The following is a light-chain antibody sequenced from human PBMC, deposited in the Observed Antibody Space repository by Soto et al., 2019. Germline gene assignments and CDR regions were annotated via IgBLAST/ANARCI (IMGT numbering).Light chain of an antibody. CDR1: QSITNS. V-gene: IGKV1-39*01. CDR3: QQSYNTPWT. J-gene: IGKJ1*01. CDR2: AAS. Sequence: DIQMTQSPSSLSASVGDRVTITCRASQSITNSLNWYQQKPGKAPKLLIYAASSLQSGVPSSFSGSGSGTDFTLTISSLQPEDFATYYCQQSYNTPWTFGQGTKVEIK.